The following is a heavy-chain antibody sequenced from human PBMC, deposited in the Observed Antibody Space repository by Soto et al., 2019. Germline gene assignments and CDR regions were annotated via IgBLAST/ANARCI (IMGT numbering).Heavy chain of an antibody. CDR3: VRDETVIFVELDH. CDR2: ISFDGSDK. CDR1: GFTFSSYA. Sequence: QVHLVESGGGVVQPGRSLRLSCAASGFTFSSYALHWVRQAPGKGLEWVAVISFDGSDKYYSDSVKGRFTISRDNFKNTVDLEMNSLRPEDSAVYYCVRDETVIFVELDHWGQGAPVIVSS. D-gene: IGHD3-3*02. V-gene: IGHV3-30-3*01. J-gene: IGHJ4*02.